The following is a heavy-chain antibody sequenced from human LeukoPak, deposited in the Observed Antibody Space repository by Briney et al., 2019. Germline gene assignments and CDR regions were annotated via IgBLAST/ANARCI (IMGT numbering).Heavy chain of an antibody. V-gene: IGHV3-33*01. D-gene: IGHD3-22*01. J-gene: IGHJ3*02. CDR3: ARDPPKSTTSNYGSRVPQPHDAFDI. Sequence: GGSLRLSCAASGFTFSSYGMHWVRQAPGKGLEWVAVIWYDGSNKHYADSVKGRFTISRDNSKNTLYLQMNSLRAEDTAVYYCARDPPKSTTSNYGSRVPQPHDAFDIWGQGTMVTVSS. CDR2: IWYDGSNK. CDR1: GFTFSSYG.